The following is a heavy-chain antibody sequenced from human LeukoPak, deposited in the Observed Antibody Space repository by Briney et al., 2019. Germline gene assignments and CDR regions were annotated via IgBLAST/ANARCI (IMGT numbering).Heavy chain of an antibody. D-gene: IGHD3-22*01. V-gene: IGHV4-39*02. Sequence: SETLSLTCTVSNGSVTNSGYYWAWIRQPPGKGLEWLASVYYSGSTYYNPSLQSRVTLSVEASTNRFSLQMTSVTPPYTGVYYSVSTYYNTSLKSRVTRSVAASKNRFSLKVTSVTAADTAVYTCARHKRYNWNHLDWFDPWGQGILVTVSS. J-gene: IGHJ5*02. CDR2: VYYSGST. CDR1: NGSVTNSGYY. CDR3: VSTYYNTSLKSRVTRSVAASKNRFSLKVTSVTAADTAVYTCARHKRYNWNHLDWFDP.